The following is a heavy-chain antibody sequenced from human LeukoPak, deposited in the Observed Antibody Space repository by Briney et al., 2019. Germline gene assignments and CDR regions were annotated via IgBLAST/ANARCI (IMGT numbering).Heavy chain of an antibody. J-gene: IGHJ4*02. D-gene: IGHD5-12*01. Sequence: PGGSLRLSCAASGFTFSGSAMSWLRQAPGEGLEWVSLISYSGANSYYTDSVRGRFTISRDNSKDTLFLQMNSLRAEDTAIYYCARDAGNSGYDLFDYWGQGTLVTVSS. CDR1: GFTFSGSA. CDR3: ARDAGNSGYDLFDY. CDR2: ISYSGANS. V-gene: IGHV3-23*01.